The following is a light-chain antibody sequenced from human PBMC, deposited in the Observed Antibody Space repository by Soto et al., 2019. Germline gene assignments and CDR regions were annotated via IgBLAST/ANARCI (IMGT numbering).Light chain of an antibody. CDR2: DAS. CDR3: QQRSNWPSIT. V-gene: IGKV3-11*01. Sequence: EIEMTQSPATLSVSPGERATLSCRASQSVSNNLAWYQQKPGQAPRLLIYDASNRATGIPARFSGSGSGTDFTLTISSLEPEDFAVYYCQQRSNWPSITFGQGTRLEI. J-gene: IGKJ5*01. CDR1: QSVSNN.